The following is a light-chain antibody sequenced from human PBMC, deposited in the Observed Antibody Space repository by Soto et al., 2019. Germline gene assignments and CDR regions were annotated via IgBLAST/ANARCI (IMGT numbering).Light chain of an antibody. CDR2: GAS. J-gene: IGKJ1*01. V-gene: IGKV3-15*01. Sequence: IVVAKSATTLKVSPWERATLSCRASQSVSIDLAWYQQTPGQAPRLLIYGASTRATGIPVRFSGSASGTEFTLPFSSLQSEDFTVYYCQQYNKWPLTFGQGTKVDIK. CDR3: QQYNKWPLT. CDR1: QSVSID.